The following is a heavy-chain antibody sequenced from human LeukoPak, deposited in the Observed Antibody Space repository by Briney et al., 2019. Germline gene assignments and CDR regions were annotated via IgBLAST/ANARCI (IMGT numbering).Heavy chain of an antibody. CDR3: VRLRRNSDTSGFYYYYDF. J-gene: IGHJ4*02. CDR1: GYTFSSYS. Sequence: AGGSLRLSCLASGYTFSSYSINWVRQAPGKGLEWVSSISVRSNYIYYADSVRGRFRISRDDARDSLYLQMNSLRAEDTAVYYCVRLRRNSDTSGFYYYYDFWGQGTLVTASS. D-gene: IGHD3-22*01. CDR2: ISVRSNYI. V-gene: IGHV3-21*01.